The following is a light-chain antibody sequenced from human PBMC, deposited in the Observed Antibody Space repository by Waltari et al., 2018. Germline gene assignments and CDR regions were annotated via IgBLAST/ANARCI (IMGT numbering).Light chain of an antibody. V-gene: IGKV3-20*01. Sequence: ESVLTQSPGTLSLSPGERATLSCRASQSISSYLAWYQQKPGQAPRLLIYGGSSRATGIPDRFSGSGSWTDFTLTISRLEPEDFAVYYCQQYGSSPLSFGGGTKVEIK. J-gene: IGKJ4*01. CDR2: GGS. CDR1: QSISSY. CDR3: QQYGSSPLS.